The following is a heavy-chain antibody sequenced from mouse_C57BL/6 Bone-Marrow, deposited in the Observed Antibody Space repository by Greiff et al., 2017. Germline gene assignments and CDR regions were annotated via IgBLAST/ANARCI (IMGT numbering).Heavy chain of an antibody. J-gene: IGHJ4*01. CDR3: AGSPPVYSYYAMDY. Sequence: EVQLQQSGPELVKPGASVKIPCKASGYTFTDYNMDWVKQSHGKSLEWIGDINPNNGGTIYNQKFKGKATLTVDKSSSTAYMELRSLTSEDTAVYYCAGSPPVYSYYAMDYWGQGTSVTVSS. CDR2: INPNNGGT. V-gene: IGHV1-18*01. D-gene: IGHD1-1*01. CDR1: GYTFTDYN.